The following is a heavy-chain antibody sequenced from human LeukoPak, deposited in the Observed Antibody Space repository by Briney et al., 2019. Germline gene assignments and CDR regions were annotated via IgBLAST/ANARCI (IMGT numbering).Heavy chain of an antibody. J-gene: IGHJ1*01. CDR3: AGPRGIAVAAMDFQH. D-gene: IGHD6-19*01. CDR2: IIPIFGTA. V-gene: IGHV1-69*13. Sequence: SVKVSCKASGGTFSSYAISWVRQAPGQGLEWMGGIIPIFGTANYAQKFQGRVTITADESTSTAYMELSSLRSEDTAVYYCAGPRGIAVAAMDFQHWGQGTLVTVSS. CDR1: GGTFSSYA.